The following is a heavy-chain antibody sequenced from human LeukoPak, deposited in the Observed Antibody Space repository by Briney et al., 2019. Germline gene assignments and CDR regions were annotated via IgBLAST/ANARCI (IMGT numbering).Heavy chain of an antibody. CDR3: ARDYSYPDY. J-gene: IGHJ4*02. CDR2: IYSSGRT. V-gene: IGHV4-4*07. D-gene: IGHD1-26*01. Sequence: SETLSLTCSVSGASIRAYHWSWIRQPAGKGLEWIGRIYSSGRTNCIPSLKSRLTMSVDTSKNQFSLKLNSVTAADTAVYYCARDYSYPDYWGQGTLVTVSS. CDR1: GASIRAYH.